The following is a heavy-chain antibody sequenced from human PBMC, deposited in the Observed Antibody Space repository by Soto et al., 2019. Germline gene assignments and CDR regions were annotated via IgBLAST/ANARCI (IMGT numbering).Heavy chain of an antibody. J-gene: IGHJ4*02. Sequence: GGSLRLSCAASGFTFGDYWMTWVRQAPGKGLEWVANLKRDGRERYYVDSVKGRFSVSRDNAKDSLYLQMNNLRPEDTAVYYCARDVYEILGRVVRRLDSWGQGTLVTVSS. CDR2: LKRDGRER. CDR1: GFTFGDYW. CDR3: ARDVYEILGRVVRRLDS. V-gene: IGHV3-7*03. D-gene: IGHD2-8*01.